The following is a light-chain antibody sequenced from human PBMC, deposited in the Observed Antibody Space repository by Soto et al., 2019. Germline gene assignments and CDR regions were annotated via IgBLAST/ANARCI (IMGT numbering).Light chain of an antibody. CDR2: DAS. CDR1: QTISNW. V-gene: IGKV1-5*01. J-gene: IGKJ2*01. Sequence: DIQMTQSPSTLSASVGDRVTITCRVSQTISNWLAWYQQKPGKAPKLLIYDASTLESGVPSRFSGSGSGTESTLTISSLQPDDFATYYCQQYNTYSMYTFGQGTKVDIK. CDR3: QQYNTYSMYT.